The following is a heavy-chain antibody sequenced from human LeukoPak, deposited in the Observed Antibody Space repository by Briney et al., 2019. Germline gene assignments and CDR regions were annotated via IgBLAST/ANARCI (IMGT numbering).Heavy chain of an antibody. V-gene: IGHV3-66*01. CDR3: ARVGATLSFDY. CDR2: FYSGGST. D-gene: IGHD1-26*01. CDR1: EFSVGSNY. J-gene: IGHJ4*02. Sequence: GGSLRLSCAAAEFSVGSNYMTWGRQPRGKGQEWVLLFYSGGSTYYADSVKGRFTISRDNSKNTLYLQMNSLRAEDTAVYYCARVGATLSFDYWGQGTLVTVSS.